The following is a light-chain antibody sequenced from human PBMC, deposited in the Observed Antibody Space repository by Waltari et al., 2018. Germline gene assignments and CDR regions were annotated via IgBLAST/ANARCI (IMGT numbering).Light chain of an antibody. Sequence: VMTQSPATLSVSPGERAILSCRASHSVGSYLAWYQQKRGQGPRLLIFGASTRATGIPERFSGSGSGTEFTLTISSMQSEDFAVYYCQHYSAWPRTFGLGTEVEIK. CDR1: HSVGSY. CDR3: QHYSAWPRT. CDR2: GAS. V-gene: IGKV3-15*01. J-gene: IGKJ1*01.